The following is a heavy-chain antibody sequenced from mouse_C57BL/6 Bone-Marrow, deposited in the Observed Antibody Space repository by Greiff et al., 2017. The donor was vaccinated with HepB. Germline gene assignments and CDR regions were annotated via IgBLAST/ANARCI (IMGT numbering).Heavy chain of an antibody. Sequence: QVQLQQPGAELVKPGASVKMSCKASGYTFTSYWITWVKQRPGQGLAWVGDIYPGSGSTNYNEKFKGKATLTVDTSSSTAYMQLSSLTSEDSAVYYCARGLFITTVGLDYWGQGTTLTVSS. J-gene: IGHJ2*01. CDR1: GYTFTSYW. CDR2: IYPGSGST. D-gene: IGHD1-1*01. CDR3: ARGLFITTVGLDY. V-gene: IGHV1-55*01.